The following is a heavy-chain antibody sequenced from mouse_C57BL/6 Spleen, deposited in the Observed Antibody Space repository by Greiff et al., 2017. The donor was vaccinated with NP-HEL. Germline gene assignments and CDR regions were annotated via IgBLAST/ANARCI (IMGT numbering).Heavy chain of an antibody. D-gene: IGHD2-1*01. CDR1: GYTFTSYW. V-gene: IGHV1-61*01. J-gene: IGHJ4*01. Sequence: QVQLQQPGAELVRPGSSVKLSCKASGYTFTSYWMDWVKQRPGQGLEWIGNIYPSDSETHYNQKFKDKATLTVDKSSSTAYMQLSSLTSEDSAVYYCARSYGNYYYAMDYWGQGTSVTVSS. CDR3: ARSYGNYYYAMDY. CDR2: IYPSDSET.